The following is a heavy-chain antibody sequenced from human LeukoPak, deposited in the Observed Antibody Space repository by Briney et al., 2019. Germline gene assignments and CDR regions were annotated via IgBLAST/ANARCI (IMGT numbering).Heavy chain of an antibody. Sequence: QPGGSLRLSCAAPGFTFSSYWMSWVRQAPGKGLEWVANIKQDGSEKYYVDSVKGRFTISRDNAKNSLYLQMNSLRAEDTAVYYCARDDCSSISCYHNWFDPWGQGTLVTVSS. CDR2: IKQDGSEK. D-gene: IGHD2-2*01. CDR3: ARDDCSSISCYHNWFDP. CDR1: GFTFSSYW. V-gene: IGHV3-7*01. J-gene: IGHJ5*02.